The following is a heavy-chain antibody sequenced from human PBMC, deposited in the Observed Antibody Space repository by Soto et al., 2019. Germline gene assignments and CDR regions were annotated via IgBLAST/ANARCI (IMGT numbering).Heavy chain of an antibody. CDR1: GGSISSYY. V-gene: IGHV4-59*01. CDR2: IYHSGST. D-gene: IGHD2-15*01. J-gene: IGHJ4*02. Sequence: PSETLSLTCTVSGGSISSYYWSSIRQPPGKGLEWIGYIYHSGSTNYNPSIKSRVTISVDRTKNQFSMKLSSVTAADTAVYYCARLYGGNFDYWGQGTLVTVSS. CDR3: ARLYGGNFDY.